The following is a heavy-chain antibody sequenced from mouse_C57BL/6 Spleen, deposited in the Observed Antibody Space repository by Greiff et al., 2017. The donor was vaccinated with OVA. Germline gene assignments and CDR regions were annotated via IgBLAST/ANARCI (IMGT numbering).Heavy chain of an antibody. CDR1: GYTFTSYW. D-gene: IGHD2-2*01. CDR3: AMGLRLFDY. CDR2: IHPSDSDT. J-gene: IGHJ2*01. V-gene: IGHV1-74*01. Sequence: VQLQQPGAELVNPVSTVKVSCKASGYTFTSYWMHWVKQRPGQGLEWIGRIHPSDSDTNYNQKFKGKATLTVDKSSSTAYMQLSSLTSEDSAVYYCAMGLRLFDYWGQGTTLTVSS.